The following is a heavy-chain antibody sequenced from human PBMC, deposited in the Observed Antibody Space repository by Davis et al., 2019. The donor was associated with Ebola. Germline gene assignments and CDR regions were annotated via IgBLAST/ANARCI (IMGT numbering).Heavy chain of an antibody. V-gene: IGHV1-2*02. Sequence: ASVKVSCKSSGYNFIGYYMHWVRQAPGQGLEWMGWINPNSDDTHYAQRFQGRVTMTRDTSISTAYMELSRLRSDDTAVYYCARGWFGVDYWGQGTLVTVSS. CDR3: ARGWFGVDY. CDR1: GYNFIGYY. CDR2: INPNSDDT. J-gene: IGHJ4*02. D-gene: IGHD3-10*01.